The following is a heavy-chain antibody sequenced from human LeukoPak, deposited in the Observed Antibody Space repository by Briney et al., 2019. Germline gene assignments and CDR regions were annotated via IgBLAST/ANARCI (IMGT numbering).Heavy chain of an antibody. Sequence: SETLSLTCAVYGGSFSGYYWSWIRQPPGKGLEWIGEIYHSGSTNYNPSLKSRVTISVDKSKNQFSLKLSSVTAADTAVYYCARAPLYGDYGGWGAYWGQGTLVTVSS. J-gene: IGHJ4*02. CDR2: IYHSGST. CDR3: ARAPLYGDYGGWGAY. D-gene: IGHD4-17*01. V-gene: IGHV4-34*01. CDR1: GGSFSGYY.